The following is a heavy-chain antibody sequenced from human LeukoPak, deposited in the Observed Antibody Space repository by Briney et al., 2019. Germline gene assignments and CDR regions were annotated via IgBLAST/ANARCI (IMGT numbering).Heavy chain of an antibody. CDR3: ARDKRGRVDY. D-gene: IGHD1-26*01. CDR1: GGSISSGPYY. J-gene: IGHJ4*02. Sequence: SETLSLTCTVSGGSISSGPYYWGWIRQPPGKGLEWIGNIYYGENTYYNPSLKSRVTISIDTSKNQFYLKLSSLTAADTAVYYCARDKRGRVDYWGQGTLVTVSS. V-gene: IGHV4-39*02. CDR2: IYYGENT.